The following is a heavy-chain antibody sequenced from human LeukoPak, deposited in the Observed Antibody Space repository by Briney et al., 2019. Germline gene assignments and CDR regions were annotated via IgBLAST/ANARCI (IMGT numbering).Heavy chain of an antibody. Sequence: GGSLRLSCAASGFIFSSYAMHWVRQAPGQGLEWMGIINPSGGSTSYAQKFQGRVTMTRDMSTSTVYMELSSLRSEDTAVYYCARAYPKAAVDYWGQGTLVTVSS. D-gene: IGHD6-13*01. J-gene: IGHJ4*02. CDR2: INPSGGST. V-gene: IGHV1-46*01. CDR1: GFIFSSYA. CDR3: ARAYPKAAVDY.